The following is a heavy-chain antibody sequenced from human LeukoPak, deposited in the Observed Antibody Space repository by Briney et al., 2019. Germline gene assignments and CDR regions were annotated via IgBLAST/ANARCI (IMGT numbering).Heavy chain of an antibody. CDR3: ARNYYDSSGYRGDWFDP. CDR1: GGSISSYY. D-gene: IGHD3-22*01. J-gene: IGHJ5*02. Sequence: SETLSLTCTVSGGSISSYYWSWIRQPAGKGLEWIGRIYTSGSTNYNPSLKSRVTMSVDTSKNQFSLKLSSVTAADTAVYYCARNYYDSSGYRGDWFDPLGQGTLVTVSS. CDR2: IYTSGST. V-gene: IGHV4-4*07.